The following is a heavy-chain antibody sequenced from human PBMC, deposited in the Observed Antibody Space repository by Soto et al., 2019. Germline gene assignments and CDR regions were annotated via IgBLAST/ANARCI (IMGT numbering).Heavy chain of an antibody. J-gene: IGHJ6*02. CDR2: ISPYTGNT. CDR1: GYIFVNYG. D-gene: IGHD3-16*01. Sequence: QVQLVQSGDEVKKPGASVKVSCKASGYIFVNYGIAWVRQAPGQGLEWMGWISPYTGNTHSATKVQGRLTMTTDTSTSSAYMDMGSLTSDDTAVYYCVMVDNYVTPTPQDVWGQGTTVTVSS. CDR3: VMVDNYVTPTPQDV. V-gene: IGHV1-18*01.